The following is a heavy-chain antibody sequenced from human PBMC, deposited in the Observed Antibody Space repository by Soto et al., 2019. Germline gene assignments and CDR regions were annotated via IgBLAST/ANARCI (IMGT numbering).Heavy chain of an antibody. J-gene: IGHJ2*01. CDR3: ARPSVWYFDL. Sequence: QVQLVRSGAEVKMPGASVKVSCKASGYTFTNYAIHWVRQAPGQRLEWMGWINAGNGNTKYSQKFQGRVTITRDTSASTAYMELNSLRSEDTAVYYCARPSVWYFDLWGRGTLVTVSS. V-gene: IGHV1-3*01. CDR1: GYTFTNYA. CDR2: INAGNGNT.